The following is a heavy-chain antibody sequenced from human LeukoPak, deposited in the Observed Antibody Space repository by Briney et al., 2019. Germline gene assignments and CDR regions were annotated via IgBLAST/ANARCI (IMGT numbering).Heavy chain of an antibody. V-gene: IGHV4-59*08. CDR2: IYYSGST. D-gene: IGHD3-3*01. CDR1: GGSISSYY. CDR3: ARSYYDFWSGYSNWFDP. Sequence: SETLSLTCTVSGGSISSYYWSWIRQPPGKGLEWIGYIYYSGSTNYNPSLKSRVTISVDTSKNQFSLKLSSVTAADTAVYYCARSYYDFWSGYSNWFDPWGQGTLVTVSS. J-gene: IGHJ5*02.